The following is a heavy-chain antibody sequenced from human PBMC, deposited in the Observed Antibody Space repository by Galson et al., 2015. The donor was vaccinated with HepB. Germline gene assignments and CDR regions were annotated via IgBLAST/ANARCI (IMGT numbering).Heavy chain of an antibody. D-gene: IGHD2-2*01. Sequence: SLRLSCAASGFTFSSYAMHWVRQAPGKGLEWVAVISYDGSNKYYADSVKGRFTISRDNSKNTLYLQMNSLRAEDTAVYYCARGTPPAAIDYWGQGTLVTVSS. CDR3: ARGTPPAAIDY. CDR2: ISYDGSNK. CDR1: GFTFSSYA. V-gene: IGHV3-30-3*01. J-gene: IGHJ4*02.